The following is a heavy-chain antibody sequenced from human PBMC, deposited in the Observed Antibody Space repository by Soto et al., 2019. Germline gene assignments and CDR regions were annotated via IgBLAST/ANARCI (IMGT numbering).Heavy chain of an antibody. J-gene: IGHJ6*02. CDR2: IYWDDDK. CDR3: AHLNLYYHYGLDV. V-gene: IGHV2-5*02. Sequence: QITLKESGPTLLKPTQTLTLTCTFSGFSLSTSGVGVGWIRQPPGKALECLALIYWDDDKRYTPSLNSRLTITKHTSKNQVVFTRTNMDPVDTATYSCAHLNLYYHYGLDVWGQGTAVTVSS. CDR1: GFSLSTSGVG.